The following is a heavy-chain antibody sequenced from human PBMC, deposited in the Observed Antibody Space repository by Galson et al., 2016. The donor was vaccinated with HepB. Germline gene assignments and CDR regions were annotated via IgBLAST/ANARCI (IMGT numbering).Heavy chain of an antibody. V-gene: IGHV3-23*01. CDR3: AQDPSHWVDGTSGY. Sequence: SLRLSCAASGFTFRNYGMTWVRQAPGKGLEWVSTICGSCGDIHYADSVKGRFTISRDNSKNTLFPQMNSVRADDTAVYYCAQDPSHWVDGTSGYGGQGTLVTVSS. D-gene: IGHD1-26*01. CDR1: GFTFRNYG. CDR2: ICGSCGDI. J-gene: IGHJ4*02.